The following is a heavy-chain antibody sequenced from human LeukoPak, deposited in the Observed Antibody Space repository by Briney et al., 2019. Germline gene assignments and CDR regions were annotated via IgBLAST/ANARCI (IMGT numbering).Heavy chain of an antibody. Sequence: SETLSLTCTVSGGSISSYYWSWIRQPPGKGLEWIGYIYYSGSTNYNPSLKSRVTISVDTSKNQFSLKPSSVTAADTAVYYCARDLRDSSGYYYLGYWGQGTLVTVSS. V-gene: IGHV4-59*01. CDR2: IYYSGST. CDR1: GGSISSYY. D-gene: IGHD3-22*01. J-gene: IGHJ4*02. CDR3: ARDLRDSSGYYYLGY.